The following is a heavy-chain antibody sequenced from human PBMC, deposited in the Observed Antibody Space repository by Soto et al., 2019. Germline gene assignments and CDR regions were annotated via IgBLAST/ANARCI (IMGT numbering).Heavy chain of an antibody. CDR2: ISYAGSNK. Sequence: QVQLVESGGGVVQPGRSLRLSCAASGFTFSSYAMHWVRQAPGKGLEWVAVISYAGSNKYYADSVKGRFTISRDNSKNTLYLQMNSLRAEDTAVYYCARGQPQGYYYGMDVWGQGTTVTVSS. J-gene: IGHJ6*02. CDR3: ARGQPQGYYYGMDV. CDR1: GFTFSSYA. V-gene: IGHV3-30-3*01. D-gene: IGHD2-2*01.